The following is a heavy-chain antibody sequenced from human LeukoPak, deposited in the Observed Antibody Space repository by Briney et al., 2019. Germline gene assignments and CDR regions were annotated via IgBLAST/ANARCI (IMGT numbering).Heavy chain of an antibody. CDR2: IYYSGST. Sequence: PSETLSLTCTVSGGSISSSSYYWGWIRQPPGKGVEWIGSIYYSGSTYYNPSLKSRVTISVDTSKNQFSLKLSSVTAADTAVYSCASYGDYPADAFDIWGQGTMVTVSS. V-gene: IGHV4-39*07. D-gene: IGHD4-17*01. CDR1: GGSISSSSYY. CDR3: ASYGDYPADAFDI. J-gene: IGHJ3*02.